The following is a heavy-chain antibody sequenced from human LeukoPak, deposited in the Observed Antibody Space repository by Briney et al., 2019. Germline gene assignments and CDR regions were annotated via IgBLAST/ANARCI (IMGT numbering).Heavy chain of an antibody. CDR3: GRGRVGGSQLLAGFGMDV. D-gene: IGHD2-2*01. V-gene: IGHV1-46*03. CDR2: INPSGGST. Sequence: ASVKVSCKASGGTFSSYAISWVRQAPGQGLEWMGIINPSGGSTSYAQKFQGRVTMTRDTSTSTVYMELSSLRSEDTAVYYCGRGRVGGSQLLAGFGMDVWGQGTTVTVSS. J-gene: IGHJ6*02. CDR1: GGTFSSYA.